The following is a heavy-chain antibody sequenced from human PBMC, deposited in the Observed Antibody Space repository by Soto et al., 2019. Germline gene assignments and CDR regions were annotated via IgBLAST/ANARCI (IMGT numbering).Heavy chain of an antibody. V-gene: IGHV1-2*04. Sequence: ASVKVSCKASGYTFTGYYMHWVRQAPGQGLEWMGWINPNSGGTNYAQKFQGWVTMTRDTSISTAYMELSRLRSGDTAIYYCARDRLRGYDSSGFYSWGQGTMVTVSS. CDR1: GYTFTGYY. CDR3: ARDRLRGYDSSGFYS. CDR2: INPNSGGT. D-gene: IGHD3-22*01. J-gene: IGHJ4*02.